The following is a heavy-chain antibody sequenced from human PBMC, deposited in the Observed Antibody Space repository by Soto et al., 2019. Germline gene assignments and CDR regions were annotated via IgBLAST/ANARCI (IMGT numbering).Heavy chain of an antibody. V-gene: IGHV3-7*01. CDR1: GFSFSSYW. CDR2: IKQDESEK. Sequence: EVQLVESGGGLVQPGGSLRLSCKVSGFSFSSYWMRWVRQAQGKGLEWVASIKQDESEKYYVDSVKGRFTISRDNVDDSVFLNIIRLSSDYTAVYFCVKDVGCAYGSWGQGTLGTVSP. D-gene: IGHD3-16*01. CDR3: VKDVGCAYGS. J-gene: IGHJ4*02.